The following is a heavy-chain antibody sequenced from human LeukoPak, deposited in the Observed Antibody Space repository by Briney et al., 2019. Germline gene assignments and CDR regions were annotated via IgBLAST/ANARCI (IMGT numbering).Heavy chain of an antibody. D-gene: IGHD3-10*01. V-gene: IGHV4-34*01. CDR2: INHSGST. Sequence: SETLSLTCAVYGGSFSGYYWSWIRQPPGEGLEWIGEINHSGSTNYNPSLKSRVTISVDTSKNQFSLKLSSVTAADTAVYYCARRGVYGSGSRGFDPWGQGTLVTVSS. CDR3: ARRGVYGSGSRGFDP. J-gene: IGHJ5*02. CDR1: GGSFSGYY.